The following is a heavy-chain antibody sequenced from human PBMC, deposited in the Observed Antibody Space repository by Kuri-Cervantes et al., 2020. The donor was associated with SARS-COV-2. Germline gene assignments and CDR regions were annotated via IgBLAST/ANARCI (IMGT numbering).Heavy chain of an antibody. D-gene: IGHD3-10*01. CDR3: ARDKDGIEEFDY. Sequence: GESLKISCAASGFTFSSYAMSWVRQAPGKGLEWVSVIYSGGSTYYADSVKGRFTISRDNAKNSLYLQMNSLRADDTALYYCARDKDGIEEFDYWGQGTLVTVSS. CDR1: GFTFSSYA. V-gene: IGHV3-66*01. J-gene: IGHJ4*02. CDR2: IYSGGST.